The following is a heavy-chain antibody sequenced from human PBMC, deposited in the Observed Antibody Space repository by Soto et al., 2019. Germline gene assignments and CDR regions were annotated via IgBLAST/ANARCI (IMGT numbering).Heavy chain of an antibody. CDR3: XRXDVLCXGGRXYGVPLDV. J-gene: IGHJ6*04. CDR1: GFTVSSKY. D-gene: IGHD2-15*01. V-gene: IGHV3-66*01. CDR2: IQSGGPT. Sequence: EVQXVESGGGLVQPGGSLRLSCAASGFTVSSKYMSWVRQAPGKGLEWVSLIQSGGPTYYADSVKGRFXIXGXTSXXXXXXXXXXXXXXXXXXXXXXRXDVLCXGGRXYGVPLDVWGKGTTVTVSS.